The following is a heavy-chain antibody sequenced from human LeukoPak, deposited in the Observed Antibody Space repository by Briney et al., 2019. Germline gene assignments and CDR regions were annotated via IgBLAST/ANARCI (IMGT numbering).Heavy chain of an antibody. Sequence: GGSLRLSCAASGFTFSSYWMSWVRQAPGKGLEWVANIKQDGSEKYYVDSVKGRFTISRDNAKNSLYLQMNSLRAGDTAVYYCARDTGSLNRIAASVHPLDFWGQGTLVTVSS. D-gene: IGHD6-13*01. CDR2: IKQDGSEK. CDR3: ARDTGSLNRIAASVHPLDF. CDR1: GFTFSSYW. J-gene: IGHJ4*02. V-gene: IGHV3-7*01.